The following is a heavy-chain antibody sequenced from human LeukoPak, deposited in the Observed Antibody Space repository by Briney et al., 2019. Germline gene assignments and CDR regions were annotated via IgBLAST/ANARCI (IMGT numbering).Heavy chain of an antibody. CDR3: ARETVGGRYYDFWSGYYPPYYYYYGMDV. CDR1: GFTFSSYG. V-gene: IGHV3-7*03. J-gene: IGHJ6*02. CDR2: IKQDGSEK. Sequence: PGGSLRLSCAASGFTFSSYGMHWVRQAPGKGLEWVANIKQDGSEKYYVDSVKGRFTISRDNAKNSLYLQMNSLRAEDTAVYYCARETVGGRYYDFWSGYYPPYYYYYGMDVWGQGTTVTVSS. D-gene: IGHD3-3*01.